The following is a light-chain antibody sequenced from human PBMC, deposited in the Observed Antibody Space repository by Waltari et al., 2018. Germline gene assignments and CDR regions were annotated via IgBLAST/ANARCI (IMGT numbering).Light chain of an antibody. CDR1: QGIGNY. Sequence: DIQMTQSPSSLSASVGDTVTITCRARQGIGNYLNWFQQKPGKAPKLLIYAATTLQSGVPSRFSDGGSGTEFTLTINSLQPEDFATYYGLQHNSYPLTFGGGTKVEIK. CDR2: AAT. CDR3: LQHNSYPLT. J-gene: IGKJ4*01. V-gene: IGKV1-17*01.